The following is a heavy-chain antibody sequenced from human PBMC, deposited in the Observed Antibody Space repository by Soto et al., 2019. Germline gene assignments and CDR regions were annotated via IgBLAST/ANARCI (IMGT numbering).Heavy chain of an antibody. CDR1: GFSLTTSGVG. Sequence: QITLKESGPTVVKPPETLTLTCTFSGFSLTTSGVGVGWVRQSPGKAPEWLALIYWDDDKRYSTSLNSRLIITKETSKNQVVLTMANVDPADTATYSCAHRVLRTVFGLVTTTAIYFDFWGPGTPVVVSS. D-gene: IGHD3-3*01. V-gene: IGHV2-5*02. CDR3: AHRVLRTVFGLVTTTAIYFDF. J-gene: IGHJ4*02. CDR2: IYWDDDK.